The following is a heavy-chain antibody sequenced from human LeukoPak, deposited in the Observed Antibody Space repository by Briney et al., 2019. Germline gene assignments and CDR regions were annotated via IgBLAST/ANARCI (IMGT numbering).Heavy chain of an antibody. J-gene: IGHJ3*02. CDR3: ARSLYARVMTTVTDDAFDI. Sequence: GASVKVSCKASGYTFTGYYMHWVRQAPGQGLEWMGWINPNSGGRNYSQKFQGRVTITRDTSISTAYMELSRLRSDDTAVYYCARSLYARVMTTVTDDAFDIWGQGTMVTVSS. V-gene: IGHV1-2*02. CDR2: INPNSGGR. D-gene: IGHD4-17*01. CDR1: GYTFTGYY.